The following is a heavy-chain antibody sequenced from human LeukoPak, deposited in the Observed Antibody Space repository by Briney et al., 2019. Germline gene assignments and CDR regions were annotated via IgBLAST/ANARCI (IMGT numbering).Heavy chain of an antibody. D-gene: IGHD6-19*01. J-gene: IGHJ3*02. CDR3: VRDTSGHNAFDI. CDR1: GFSFSSHA. Sequence: GGSLRLSCAASGFSFSSHAMHWVRQAPGKGLEYVSTISYAGGTTYYANSVKGRFFISRDNSKNTLYLQMGSLRAEDMAVYYCVRDTSGHNAFDIWGQGALVTVSS. CDR2: ISYAGGTT. V-gene: IGHV3-64*01.